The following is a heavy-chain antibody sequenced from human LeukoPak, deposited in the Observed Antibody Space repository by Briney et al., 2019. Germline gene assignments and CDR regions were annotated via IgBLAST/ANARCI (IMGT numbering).Heavy chain of an antibody. J-gene: IGHJ6*02. D-gene: IGHD3-9*01. Sequence: ASVKVSCKASVGTSSSYAISWVRQAPGQGLEWMGWISAYNGNTNYAQKLQGRVTMTTDTSTSTAYMELRSMRSDDTDVYYCAREDPLDILTGYCTASSGNYYYYGMDVWGQGTTVTVSS. CDR2: ISAYNGNT. V-gene: IGHV1-18*01. CDR1: VGTSSSYA. CDR3: AREDPLDILTGYCTASSGNYYYYGMDV.